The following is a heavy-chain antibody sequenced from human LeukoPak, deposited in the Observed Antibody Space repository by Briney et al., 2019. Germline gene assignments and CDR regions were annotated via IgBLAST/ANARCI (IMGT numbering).Heavy chain of an antibody. D-gene: IGHD3-10*02. Sequence: PGGSLRLSCAASGFTFSDYYMSWIRQAPGKGLEWVSYISSSGSTIYYADSVKGRFTISRDNSKNTLYLQMNSLRAEDTAVYYCAREKGEEPLLRYSYFDYWGQGTLVTVSS. CDR3: AREKGEEPLLRYSYFDY. J-gene: IGHJ4*02. V-gene: IGHV3-11*04. CDR2: ISSSGSTI. CDR1: GFTFSDYY.